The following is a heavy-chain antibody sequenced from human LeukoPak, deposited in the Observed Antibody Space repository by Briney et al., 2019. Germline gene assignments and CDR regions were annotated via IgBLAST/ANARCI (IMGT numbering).Heavy chain of an antibody. CDR1: GYTFTSYA. CDR3: ARVSRTGTTWYAFDI. Sequence: ASVKVSCKASGYTFTSYAMNWVRQAPGQGLEWMGWINTNTGNPTYAQGFTGRFVFSLDTSVSTAYLQISSLKAEDTAVYYCARVSRTGTTWYAFDIWGQGTMVTVSS. D-gene: IGHD1-1*01. J-gene: IGHJ3*02. CDR2: INTNTGNP. V-gene: IGHV7-4-1*02.